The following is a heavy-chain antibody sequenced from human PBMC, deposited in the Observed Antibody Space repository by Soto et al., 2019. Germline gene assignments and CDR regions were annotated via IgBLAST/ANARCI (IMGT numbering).Heavy chain of an antibody. CDR3: ARVSRVFGVVTKPDYYYYGMDV. Sequence: SVKVSCKASGGTFSSYASSWVRQAPGQGLEWMGGIIPIFGTANYAQKFQGRVTITSDESTSTAYMELSSLRSEDTAVYYCARVSRVFGVVTKPDYYYYGMDVWGQGTTVTVSS. J-gene: IGHJ6*02. CDR1: GGTFSSYA. V-gene: IGHV1-69*13. D-gene: IGHD3-3*01. CDR2: IIPIFGTA.